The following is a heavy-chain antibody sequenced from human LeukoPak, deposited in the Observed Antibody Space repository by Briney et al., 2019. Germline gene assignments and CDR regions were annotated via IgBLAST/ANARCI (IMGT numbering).Heavy chain of an antibody. V-gene: IGHV3-23*01. Sequence: GGSLRLSCAASGFTFSSYAMSWVRQAPGKGLEWVSAISGSGGSTYYADSMKGRFTISRDNSKNTLYLQMDSLRAEDTAVYYCAKDYGKGEWELPAYYFDYWGQGTLVTVSS. CDR2: ISGSGGST. CDR1: GFTFSSYA. J-gene: IGHJ4*02. CDR3: AKDYGKGEWELPAYYFDY. D-gene: IGHD1-26*01.